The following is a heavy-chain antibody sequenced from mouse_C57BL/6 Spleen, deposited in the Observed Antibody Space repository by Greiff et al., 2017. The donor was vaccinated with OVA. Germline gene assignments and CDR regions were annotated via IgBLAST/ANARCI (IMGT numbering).Heavy chain of an antibody. J-gene: IGHJ4*01. CDR1: GFTFSDYY. CDR2: ISNGGGST. CDR3: ARQGLLFFYAMDY. Sequence: EVQVVESGGGLVQPGGSLKLSCAASGFTFSDYYMYWVRQTPEKRLEWVAYISNGGGSTYYPDTVKGRFTISRDNAKNTLYLQMSRLKSEDTAMYYCARQGLLFFYAMDYWGQGTSVTVSS. D-gene: IGHD2-12*01. V-gene: IGHV5-12*01.